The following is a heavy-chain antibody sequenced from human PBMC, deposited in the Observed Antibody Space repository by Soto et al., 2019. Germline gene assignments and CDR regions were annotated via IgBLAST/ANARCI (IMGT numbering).Heavy chain of an antibody. CDR3: ARGLKGFSSSWSYYYYGMDV. Sequence: PSETLSLICAVYGGSFSGYYWSWIRQPPGKGLEWIGEINHSGSTNYNPSLKSRVTISVDTSKNQFSLKLSSVTAADTAVYYCARGLKGFSSSWSYYYYGMDVWGQGTTVT. J-gene: IGHJ6*02. CDR1: GGSFSGYY. V-gene: IGHV4-34*01. D-gene: IGHD6-13*01. CDR2: INHSGST.